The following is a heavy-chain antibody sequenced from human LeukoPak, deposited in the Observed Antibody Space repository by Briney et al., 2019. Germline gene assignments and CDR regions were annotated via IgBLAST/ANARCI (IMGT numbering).Heavy chain of an antibody. Sequence: SETLSLTCAAHGGSFSGYYWTWIRQSPGQGMEWIGEVNSRGSANYTSSLTSRVTISVATSKNQFSLRLTSVTAADAGVYYCARDAFCLNGACYSGRYDYWGQGILVSVSS. CDR1: GGSFSGYY. D-gene: IGHD2-21*02. CDR3: ARDAFCLNGACYSGRYDY. CDR2: VNSRGSA. V-gene: IGHV4-34*01. J-gene: IGHJ4*02.